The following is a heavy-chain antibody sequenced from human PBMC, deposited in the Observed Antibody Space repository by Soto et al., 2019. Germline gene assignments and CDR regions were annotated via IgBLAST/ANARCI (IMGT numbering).Heavy chain of an antibody. CDR3: VKDAPNGSMDD. J-gene: IGHJ4*02. V-gene: IGHV3-9*01. CDR1: GFRFEQYV. D-gene: IGHD2-8*01. CDR2: VSPTGDTV. Sequence: VQVVASGGGLVQPGRSLRLSCAVSGFRFEQYVMHWVRQGPGKGLECVSTVSPTGDTVAYADSVEGRFTVSRDNAKNSLYLQMNSLKGDDTAFCYCVKDAPNGSMDDGGQGTLVTVSS.